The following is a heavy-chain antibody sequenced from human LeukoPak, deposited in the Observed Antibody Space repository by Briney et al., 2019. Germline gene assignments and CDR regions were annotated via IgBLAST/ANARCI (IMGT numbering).Heavy chain of an antibody. D-gene: IGHD3-9*01. Sequence: SETLSLTCTVSGGSISSSSYYWGWIRQPPGKGLEWIGSIYYSGSTYYNPSLKSRVTISVDTSKNQFSLKLSSVTAADTAVYYCARAPNVLRYFDWSPPPDNWFDPWGQGTLVTVSS. CDR3: ARAPNVLRYFDWSPPPDNWFDP. J-gene: IGHJ5*02. CDR1: GGSISSSSYY. V-gene: IGHV4-39*07. CDR2: IYYSGST.